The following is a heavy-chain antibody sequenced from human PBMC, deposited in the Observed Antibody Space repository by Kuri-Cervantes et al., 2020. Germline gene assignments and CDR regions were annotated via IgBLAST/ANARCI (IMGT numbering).Heavy chain of an antibody. Sequence: GGSLRLSCAASGFTFSSYWMSWVRQAPGKGLEWVADIEEDGSKKYSVDSVKGRFIISRDNAKNSLYLQMDSLRAEDTAVYYCARGTYYGDYIPAAFDIWGQGTMVTVSS. V-gene: IGHV3-7*03. CDR2: IEEDGSKK. CDR3: ARGTYYGDYIPAAFDI. CDR1: GFTFSSYW. D-gene: IGHD4-17*01. J-gene: IGHJ3*02.